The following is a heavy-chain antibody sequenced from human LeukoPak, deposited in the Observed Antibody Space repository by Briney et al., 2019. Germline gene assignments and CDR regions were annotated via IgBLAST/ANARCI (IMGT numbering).Heavy chain of an antibody. CDR3: ARHVVVTAIRSHVGYFQH. Sequence: SVKVSCKASGGTFSSYAISWVRQAPGQGLEWMGGIIPIFGTANYAQKFQGRVTITTDESTSTAYMELSSLRSEDTAVYYCARHVVVTAIRSHVGYFQHWGQGTLVTVSS. J-gene: IGHJ1*01. CDR2: IIPIFGTA. D-gene: IGHD2-21*02. V-gene: IGHV1-69*05. CDR1: GGTFSSYA.